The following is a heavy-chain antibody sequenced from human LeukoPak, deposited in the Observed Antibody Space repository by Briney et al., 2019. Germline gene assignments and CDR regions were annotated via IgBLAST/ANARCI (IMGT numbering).Heavy chain of an antibody. D-gene: IGHD3-10*01. CDR2: INSEGRST. CDR3: LGPMVRGVVYDY. Sequence: PGGSLTLFHAASGLPLSSQWKLYAGHPRGERLVCVACINSEGRSTSYADSVKSLFTISRDNAKNTLYLQMNSLRAEDTAVYYCLGPMVRGVVYDYWGQGTLVTVSS. V-gene: IGHV3-74*01. J-gene: IGHJ4*02. CDR1: GLPLSSQW.